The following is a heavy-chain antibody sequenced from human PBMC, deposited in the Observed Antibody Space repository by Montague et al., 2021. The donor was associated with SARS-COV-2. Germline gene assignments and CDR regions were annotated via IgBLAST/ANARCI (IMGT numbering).Heavy chain of an antibody. Sequence: SLRLSCAASGFIVSHNYMSWVRQAPGKGLEWVSLIYSGGNTYYADSVKGRFTISRDNSKNTLYLQMNSLGAEDTALYYCARDPYGMDVWGQGTTVTVSS. J-gene: IGHJ6*02. CDR3: ARDPYGMDV. V-gene: IGHV3-66*01. CDR2: IYSGGNT. CDR1: GFIVSHNY.